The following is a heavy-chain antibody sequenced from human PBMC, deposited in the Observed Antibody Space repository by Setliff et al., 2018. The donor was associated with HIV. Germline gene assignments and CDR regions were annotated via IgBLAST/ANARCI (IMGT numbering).Heavy chain of an antibody. CDR1: GGTFSSYA. V-gene: IGHV1-69*13. D-gene: IGHD2-21*02. CDR2: IIPLFGTE. Sequence: GASVKVSCKASGGTFSSYAISWVRQAPGQGLEWMGGIIPLFGTEDYAQKFQGRVTITADESTNTAYMELRSLTSDDTAVYYCARDQGVVTRACWHWGQGTLVTVSS. J-gene: IGHJ1*01. CDR3: ARDQGVVTRACWH.